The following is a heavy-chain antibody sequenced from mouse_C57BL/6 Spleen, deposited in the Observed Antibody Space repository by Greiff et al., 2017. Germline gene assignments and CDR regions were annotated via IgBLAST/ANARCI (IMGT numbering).Heavy chain of an antibody. J-gene: IGHJ1*03. CDR3: ARDRSSQDWYFDV. CDR1: GYSITSGYY. CDR2: ISYDGSN. Sequence: ESGPGLVKPSQSLSLTCSVTGYSITSGYYWNWIRQFPGNKLEWMGYISYDGSNNYNPSLKNRISITRDTSKNQFFLKLNSVTTEDTATYYCARDRSSQDWYFDVWGTGTTVTVSS. V-gene: IGHV3-6*01. D-gene: IGHD1-1*01.